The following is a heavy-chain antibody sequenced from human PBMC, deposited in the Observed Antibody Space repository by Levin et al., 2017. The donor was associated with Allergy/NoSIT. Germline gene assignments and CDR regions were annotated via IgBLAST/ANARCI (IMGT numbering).Heavy chain of an antibody. CDR1: GYTFTDFY. CDR3: ARPMDHSRYFSH. J-gene: IGHJ4*02. V-gene: IGHV1-2*02. D-gene: IGHD3-22*01. Sequence: ASVKVSCKASGYTFTDFYVSWFRQAPGQGLEYMGWINADNGGTNSAQKFQGRVTMTRDTSISTAYMELRGLRLDDTAVYYCARPMDHSRYFSHWGQGTLVTVSS. CDR2: INADNGGT.